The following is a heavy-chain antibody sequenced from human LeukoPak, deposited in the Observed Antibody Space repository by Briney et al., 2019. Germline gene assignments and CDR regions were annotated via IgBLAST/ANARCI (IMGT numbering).Heavy chain of an antibody. CDR2: INPNSGGT. V-gene: IGHV1-2*02. Sequence: ASVKVSCKASGYTLTGYYMHWVRQAPGQGLEWMGWINPNSGGTNYAQKFQGRVTMTRDTSISTAYMELSRLRSDDTAVYYCARDYSSSWYKAALYYYYGMDVWGQGTTVTVSS. J-gene: IGHJ6*02. D-gene: IGHD6-13*01. CDR1: GYTLTGYY. CDR3: ARDYSSSWYKAALYYYYGMDV.